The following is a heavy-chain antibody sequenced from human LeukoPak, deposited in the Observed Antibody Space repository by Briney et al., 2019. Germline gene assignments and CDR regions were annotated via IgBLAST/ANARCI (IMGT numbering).Heavy chain of an antibody. J-gene: IGHJ6*02. CDR3: ARDQQLDYYYYGMDV. V-gene: IGHV3-11*01. Sequence: GGPLRLSCAASGFTFSDYYMSWIRQAPGKGLEWVSYISSSGSTIYYADSVKGRFTISRDNAKNSLYLQMNSLRAEDTAVYYCARDQQLDYYYYGMDVWGQGTTVTVSS. D-gene: IGHD6-13*01. CDR2: ISSSGSTI. CDR1: GFTFSDYY.